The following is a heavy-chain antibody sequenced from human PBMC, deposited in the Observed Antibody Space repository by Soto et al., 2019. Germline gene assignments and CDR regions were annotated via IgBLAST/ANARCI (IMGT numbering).Heavy chain of an antibody. V-gene: IGHV4-59*12. CDR3: ARVHYYDSSGYFGFLDY. CDR1: GDSISSYY. J-gene: IGHJ4*02. D-gene: IGHD3-22*01. Sequence: PSETLSLTCTVSGDSISSYYWSWIRQPPGKGLEWIGYIYYSGSTNYNPSLKSRVTISVDTSKNQFSLKLSSVTAADTAVFYCARVHYYDSSGYFGFLDYWGQGTLVTVSS. CDR2: IYYSGST.